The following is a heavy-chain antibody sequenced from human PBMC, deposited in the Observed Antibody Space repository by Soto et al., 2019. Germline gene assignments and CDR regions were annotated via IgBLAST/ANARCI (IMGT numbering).Heavy chain of an antibody. V-gene: IGHV3-30*18. D-gene: IGHD1-26*01. CDR2: ISSNGIIT. CDR3: AKSSGGSYQEFDY. J-gene: IGHJ4*02. Sequence: QGQLVESGGGVVHPGRSLRLSCAGTGFILSNYGMHWVRQAPGKGLEWVAVISSNGIITYADSVKGRFTISRDTSKNTVNLQMNSLRAEDTGLYYCAKSSGGSYQEFDYWGQVTLVTVSS. CDR1: GFILSNYG.